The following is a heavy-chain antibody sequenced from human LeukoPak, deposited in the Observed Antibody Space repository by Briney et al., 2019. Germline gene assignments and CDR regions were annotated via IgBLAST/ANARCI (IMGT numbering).Heavy chain of an antibody. D-gene: IGHD3-22*01. V-gene: IGHV3-30*18. CDR2: ISFDGSNK. CDR3: AKSGGYSAGGFDP. Sequence: GGSLRLSCAASGFTFSRYGMHWVRQAPGEGLEWVAVISFDGSNKYYTDSVKGRFTISRDNSKNTLYLQMNSLRAEDTAVYYCAKSGGYSAGGFDPWGQGTLVTVSP. J-gene: IGHJ5*02. CDR1: GFTFSRYG.